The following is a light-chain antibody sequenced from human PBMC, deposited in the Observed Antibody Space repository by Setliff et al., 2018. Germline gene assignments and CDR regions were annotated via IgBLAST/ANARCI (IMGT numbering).Light chain of an antibody. CDR2: GVS. J-gene: IGLJ1*01. V-gene: IGLV2-23*02. CDR3: CSYAGTITFGV. CDR1: SSDVGGYDL. Sequence: QSALAQPPSASGSPGQSLTISCTGTSSDVGGYDLVSWYQHHPGRAPKLIIYGVSERPLGVSNRFSGSKSGNTASLTVSGLQAEDEADYYCCSYAGTITFGVFGTGTKGTVL.